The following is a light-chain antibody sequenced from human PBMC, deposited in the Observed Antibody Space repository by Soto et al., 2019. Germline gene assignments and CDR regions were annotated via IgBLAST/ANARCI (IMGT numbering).Light chain of an antibody. Sequence: DIRITQSPSTLSASVGDRVTITCRASQSVSKFLAWYQQKPGKAPKLLISKASTLQSGVPSRFRGSGSGTELTLTISSLQPDDFATYYCQQYNSYPVWTFGQGTKVEIK. CDR2: KAS. J-gene: IGKJ1*01. CDR3: QQYNSYPVWT. V-gene: IGKV1-5*03. CDR1: QSVSKF.